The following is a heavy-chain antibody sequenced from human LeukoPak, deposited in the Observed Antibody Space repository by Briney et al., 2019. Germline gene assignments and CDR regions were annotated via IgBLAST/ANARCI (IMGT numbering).Heavy chain of an antibody. J-gene: IGHJ4*02. Sequence: EASVKVSCKASGYTFTGYYMHWVRQAPGQGLEWMGWINPNSGGTNYAQKFQGRVTMTRDTSISTAYMELSRLRSDDTAVYYCARDPRKACTNGVCYYFDYWGQGTLVTVSS. V-gene: IGHV1-2*02. D-gene: IGHD2-8*01. CDR2: INPNSGGT. CDR1: GYTFTGYY. CDR3: ARDPRKACTNGVCYYFDY.